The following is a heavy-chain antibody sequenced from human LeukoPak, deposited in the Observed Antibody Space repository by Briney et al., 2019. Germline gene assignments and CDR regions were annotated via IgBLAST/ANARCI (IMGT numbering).Heavy chain of an antibody. J-gene: IGHJ3*02. CDR3: ARDPYDTDAFDI. CDR1: GYTFTSYA. D-gene: IGHD3-22*01. CDR2: INVYNGNT. Sequence: GASVKVSCKASGYTFTSYALSWVRQAPGQGLEWMGWINVYNGNTNYAQKLQGRVTMTTDTSTSTAYMELRSLRSDDTAVYYCARDPYDTDAFDIWGQGTMVTVSS. V-gene: IGHV1-18*01.